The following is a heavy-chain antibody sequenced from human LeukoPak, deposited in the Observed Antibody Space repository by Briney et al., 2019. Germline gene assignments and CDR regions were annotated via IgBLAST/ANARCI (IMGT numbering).Heavy chain of an antibody. CDR1: GYTFTSYD. CDR2: MNPNSGNT. Sequence: ASAKVSCKASGYTFTSYDINWVRQATGQGLEWMGWMNPNSGNTGYAQKFQGRVTMTRNTSISTAYMELSSLRSEDTAVYYCALVQQLGLNWFDPWGQGTLVTVSS. CDR3: ALVQQLGLNWFDP. J-gene: IGHJ5*02. D-gene: IGHD6-13*01. V-gene: IGHV1-8*01.